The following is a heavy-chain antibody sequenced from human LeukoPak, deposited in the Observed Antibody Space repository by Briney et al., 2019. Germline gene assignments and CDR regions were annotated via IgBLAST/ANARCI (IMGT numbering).Heavy chain of an antibody. J-gene: IGHJ4*02. V-gene: IGHV3-30*18. D-gene: IGHD6-13*01. CDR3: AKDYYGSNSWDYFEF. Sequence: GRSLRLSCAASGFTFSNFAIHWVHQAPGKGLEWLAVISYDGSNKNYADSVKGRFTISRDNSKNTLYLQMNSLRAEDTAVYYCAKDYYGSNSWDYFEFWSQGTLVTVSS. CDR1: GFTFSNFA. CDR2: ISYDGSNK.